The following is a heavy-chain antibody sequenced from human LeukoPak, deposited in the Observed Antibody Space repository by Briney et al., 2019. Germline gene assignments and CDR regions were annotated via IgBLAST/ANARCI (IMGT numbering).Heavy chain of an antibody. Sequence: PSETLSLTCSVSGTSITSYYWSWIRQPPGKGLEWIGYIYSSGSTNYNPSLKSRVTISVDTSKNQFSLKLSSVTAADTAMYYCVKSNSRYQPWTLDIWGRGTMVTVSS. CDR1: GTSITSYY. D-gene: IGHD2-2*01. CDR2: IYSSGST. J-gene: IGHJ3*02. V-gene: IGHV4-59*01. CDR3: VKSNSRYQPWTLDI.